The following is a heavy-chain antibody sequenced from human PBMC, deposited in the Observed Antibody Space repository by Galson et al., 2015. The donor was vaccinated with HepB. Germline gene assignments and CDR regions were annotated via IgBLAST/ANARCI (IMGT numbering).Heavy chain of an antibody. D-gene: IGHD2-15*01. Sequence: SVKVSCKASGYTFSSYSIAWVRQAPGQGLEWMGWINPYNHYTSYAQKVQGRVTMTTDTSTSTAYMELRSLRSDDTAVYYCARGAFVVVLRPNQNNWFDPWGQGTLVTVSS. CDR3: ARGAFVVVLRPNQNNWFDP. CDR2: INPYNHYT. V-gene: IGHV1-18*01. CDR1: GYTFSSYS. J-gene: IGHJ5*02.